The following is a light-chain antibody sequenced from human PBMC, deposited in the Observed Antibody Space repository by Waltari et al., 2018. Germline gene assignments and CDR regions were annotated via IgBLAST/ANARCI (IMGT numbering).Light chain of an antibody. CDR2: KDI. J-gene: IGLJ2*01. Sequence: SSELTQPPPVSVSPGQTARIPCSGDSLPQQYVSWYQQKTGQAPVQVMAKDIERPSGIPERFSGSNSGTTVTLIITGVQAEDEADYYCQSADIDGLYVVFGSGTKLTVL. CDR1: SLPQQY. CDR3: QSADIDGLYVV. V-gene: IGLV3-25*03.